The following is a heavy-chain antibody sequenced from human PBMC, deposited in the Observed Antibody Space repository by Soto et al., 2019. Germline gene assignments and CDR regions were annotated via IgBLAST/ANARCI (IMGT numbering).Heavy chain of an antibody. CDR1: GYTFSSFY. CDR2: MNPSGDRT. V-gene: IGHV1-46*01. D-gene: IGHD5-12*01. J-gene: IGHJ3*01. CDR3: ARGRGYSGDDLQEDGFDV. Sequence: QVQLMQSGTEVKEPGASVNLSCKASGYTFSSFYIHWVRQAPGQGLEWVGIMNPSGDRTNYAQNFQGGVTMTRDTATSRVYMELSSLRSEDTAVYYCARGRGYSGDDLQEDGFDVWGQGTMVTVS.